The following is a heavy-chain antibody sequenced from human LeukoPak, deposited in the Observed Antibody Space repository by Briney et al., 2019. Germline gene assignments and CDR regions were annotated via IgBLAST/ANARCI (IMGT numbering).Heavy chain of an antibody. J-gene: IGHJ4*02. V-gene: IGHV3-21*01. CDR1: GFTFSSYS. Sequence: PGGSLKLSCAASGFTFSSYSMNWVRQAPGKGLEWVSSISSSSSYIYYADSMKGRFTISRDNAKNSLYLQMNSLRAEDTALYYCARGSSMKDYWGQGTLVTVSS. D-gene: IGHD6-6*01. CDR2: ISSSSSYI. CDR3: ARGSSMKDY.